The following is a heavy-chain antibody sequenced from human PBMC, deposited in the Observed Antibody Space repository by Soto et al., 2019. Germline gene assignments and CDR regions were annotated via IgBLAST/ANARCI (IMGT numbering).Heavy chain of an antibody. D-gene: IGHD2-15*01. CDR1: GGSISSSSYY. CDR2: IYYRGNT. J-gene: IGHJ4*02. V-gene: IGHV4-39*02. CDR3: AREGGGYCSGGSCQVDY. Sequence: QLQLQESGPGLVKPSETLSLTCTVSGGSISSSSYYWGWIRQPPGKGLEWIGSIYYRGNTYYNPSLTSQVTRPVDTSKNQFSLKLSSVTAADTAVYYCAREGGGYCSGGSCQVDYWGQGTLVTVSS.